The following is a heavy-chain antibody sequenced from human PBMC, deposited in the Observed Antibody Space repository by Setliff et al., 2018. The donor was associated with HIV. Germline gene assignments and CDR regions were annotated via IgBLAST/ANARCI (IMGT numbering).Heavy chain of an antibody. CDR3: ASSYGDYGY. J-gene: IGHJ4*01. Sequence: GGSLRLSCAASGFNFRSYGMTWVRQAPGKGLDWVVHIGSSNHGIHYTASVQGRFTVSRDNANNLLFLQMNNLRDEDTAVYYCASSYGDYGYWGHGTQVTVSS. CDR1: GFNFRSYG. D-gene: IGHD3-10*01. V-gene: IGHV3-48*02. CDR2: IGSSNHGI.